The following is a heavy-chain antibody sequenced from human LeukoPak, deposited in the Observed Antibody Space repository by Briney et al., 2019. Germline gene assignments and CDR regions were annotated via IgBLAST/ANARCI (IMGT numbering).Heavy chain of an antibody. CDR1: GFTFSGYA. V-gene: IGHV3-23*01. Sequence: GGSLRLSCAASGFTFSGYAMSWVRQAPGKGLEWVSAISGGGDGTYYVDSVKGRFTISRDNSKSTLYLQMNSLRADGTAVYHCAKEGRSSSRGGADYWGQGTLVTVSS. D-gene: IGHD6-6*01. CDR2: ISGGGDGT. J-gene: IGHJ4*02. CDR3: AKEGRSSSRGGADY.